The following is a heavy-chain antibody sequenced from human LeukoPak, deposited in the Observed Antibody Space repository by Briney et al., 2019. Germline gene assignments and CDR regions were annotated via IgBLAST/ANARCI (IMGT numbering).Heavy chain of an antibody. J-gene: IGHJ4*02. CDR2: ICGSGYSK. V-gene: IGHV3-23*01. D-gene: IGHD3-22*01. Sequence: PGESLRLSCAASGFIFTRYAMSWVRPPPGEGLQWISAICGSGYSKYYPDSVRGRFNIAGDTYKNALYLLMNSLSAEDTAVYYWAKWLYYDSGGILDYWGQGTPVTVSS. CDR1: GFIFTRYA. CDR3: AKWLYYDSGGILDY.